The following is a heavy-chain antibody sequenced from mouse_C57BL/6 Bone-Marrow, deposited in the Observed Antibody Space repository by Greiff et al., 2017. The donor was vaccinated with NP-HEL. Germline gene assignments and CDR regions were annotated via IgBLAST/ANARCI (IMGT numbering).Heavy chain of an antibody. Sequence: VQGVESGAELVKPGASVKLSCKASGYTFTSYWMHWVKQRPGQGLEWIGMIHPNSGSINYNEKFKSKATLTVDKSSSTAYMQLSSLTSEDSAVYYCARGDSNYQAWFPYWGQGTLVTVSA. D-gene: IGHD2-5*01. CDR3: ARGDSNYQAWFPY. J-gene: IGHJ3*01. CDR1: GYTFTSYW. CDR2: IHPNSGSI. V-gene: IGHV1-64*01.